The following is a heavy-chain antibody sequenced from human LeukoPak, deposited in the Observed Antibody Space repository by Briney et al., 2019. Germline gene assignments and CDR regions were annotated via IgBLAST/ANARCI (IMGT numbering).Heavy chain of an antibody. CDR1: GFTFSSYA. J-gene: IGHJ4*02. CDR3: AKERSGGDYFDY. Sequence: GGSLRLSRAASGFTFSSYAMSWVRQAPGKGLEWVSAISGSGGGTYYADSVKGRFTISRDNSKNTLYLQMNSLRAEDTAVYYCAKERSGGDYFDYWGQGTLVTVSS. D-gene: IGHD6-19*01. V-gene: IGHV3-23*01. CDR2: ISGSGGGT.